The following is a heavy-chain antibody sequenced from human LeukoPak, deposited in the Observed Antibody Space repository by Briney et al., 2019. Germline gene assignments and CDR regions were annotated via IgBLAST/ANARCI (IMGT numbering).Heavy chain of an antibody. CDR1: GYTFTGYY. CDR3: ARNLYYDFWSGPNYYYYYMDV. CDR2: ISAYNGNT. Sequence: ASVKVSCKASGYTFTGYYMHWVRQAPGQGLEWMGWISAYNGNTNYAQKLQGRVTMTTDTSTSTAYMELRSLRSDDTAVYYCARNLYYDFWSGPNYYYYYMDVWGKGTTVTVSS. D-gene: IGHD3-3*01. J-gene: IGHJ6*03. V-gene: IGHV1-18*04.